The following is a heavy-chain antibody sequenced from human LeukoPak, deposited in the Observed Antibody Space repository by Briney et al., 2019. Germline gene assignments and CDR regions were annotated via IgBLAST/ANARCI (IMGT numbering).Heavy chain of an antibody. V-gene: IGHV4-34*01. J-gene: IGHJ3*02. Sequence: PSETLSLTCAVYGGSFSGYYWSWIRQPPGKGLEWIGEINHSGSTNYNPSLKSRVTISVDTSKNQFSLKLSSVTAADTAVYYCATYYYGLFDIWGQGTMVTVSS. CDR2: INHSGST. CDR1: GGSFSGYY. D-gene: IGHD3-10*01. CDR3: ATYYYGLFDI.